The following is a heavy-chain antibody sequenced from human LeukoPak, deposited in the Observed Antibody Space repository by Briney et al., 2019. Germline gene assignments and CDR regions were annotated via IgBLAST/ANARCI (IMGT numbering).Heavy chain of an antibody. V-gene: IGHV3-23*01. Sequence: GGSLRLSCAASGFTFATYAMGWVRQSPGKGLEWVSTMSETGGGTHYANSVRGRFTISRDNSKNTLYLQMNNLRAEDTAIYYCDASDFWGQGTLVTVSS. J-gene: IGHJ4*02. CDR1: GFTFATYA. CDR3: DASDF. CDR2: MSETGGGT.